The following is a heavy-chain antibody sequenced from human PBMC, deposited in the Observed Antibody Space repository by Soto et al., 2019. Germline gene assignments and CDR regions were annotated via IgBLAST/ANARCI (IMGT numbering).Heavy chain of an antibody. CDR1: GFTFSSYA. CDR3: AKYSRVVTAVDYYYGMDV. D-gene: IGHD2-21*02. CDR2: ISGSGGST. J-gene: IGHJ6*02. V-gene: IGHV3-23*01. Sequence: SLRLSCAASGFTFSSYAMSWVRQAPGKGLEWVSAISGSGGSTYYADSVKGRFTISRDNSKNTLYLQMNSLRAEDTAVYYCAKYSRVVTAVDYYYGMDVWGQGTTVTVSS.